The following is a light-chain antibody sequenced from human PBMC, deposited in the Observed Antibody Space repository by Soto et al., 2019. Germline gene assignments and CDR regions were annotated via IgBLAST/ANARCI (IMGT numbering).Light chain of an antibody. CDR1: QGISSY. V-gene: IGKV1-9*01. CDR2: AAS. J-gene: IGKJ4*01. Sequence: IQLTQSPSSLSASVGDRVTITCRASQGISSYLAWYQQKPGKPPKLLIYAASTLPSGVPSRFRGSGSGTDFTLPISRLQPEDFETYYCQQLNSYPFTFGGGTKVDIK. CDR3: QQLNSYPFT.